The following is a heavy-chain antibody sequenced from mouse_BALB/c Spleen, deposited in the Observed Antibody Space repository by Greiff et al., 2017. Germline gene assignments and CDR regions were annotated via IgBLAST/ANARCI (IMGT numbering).Heavy chain of an antibody. CDR1: GYTFTDYA. CDR2: ISIYYDNT. D-gene: IGHD2-1*01. CDR3: ARRGNHYAMDY. Sequence: VKLQESGPELVRPGESVKISCKGSGYTFTDYAMHWVKQSHAKSLEWIGVISIYYDNTNYNQKFKGKATMTVDKSSSTAYMELARLTSEDSAIYYCARRGNHYAMDYWGQGTSVTVSS. J-gene: IGHJ4*01. V-gene: IGHV1-67*01.